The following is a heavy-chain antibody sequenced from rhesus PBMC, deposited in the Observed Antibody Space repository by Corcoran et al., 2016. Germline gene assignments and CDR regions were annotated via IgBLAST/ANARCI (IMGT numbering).Heavy chain of an antibody. J-gene: IGHJ4*01. V-gene: IGHV4-127*01. CDR1: GYSISRGYG. Sequence: QLQLQESGPGLVKPSATLSLTCAVSGYSISRGYGWSWIRQPPGKGLEWIGGIYGSGGSTEYNPSLKSRVTISKDTSKNQFSLKLSSVTAADTAVYYCARGLIVVTHFDYWGQGVLVTVSS. CDR3: ARGLIVVTHFDY. CDR2: IYGSGGST. D-gene: IGHD3-28*01.